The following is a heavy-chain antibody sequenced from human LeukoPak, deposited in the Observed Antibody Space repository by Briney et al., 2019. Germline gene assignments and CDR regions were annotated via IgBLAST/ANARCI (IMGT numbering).Heavy chain of an antibody. CDR2: VRSDSSSL. CDR3: ARDSGYEFDF. Sequence: GGSLRLSCAASGFAFSNYAMNWVRQAPGKGLEWVSYVRSDSSSLYADSVKGRFTISRDHAKHSVFLQMNSLRAEDTAVYYCARDSGYEFDFWGQGTPVTVSS. J-gene: IGHJ4*02. V-gene: IGHV3-48*04. D-gene: IGHD5-12*01. CDR1: GFAFSNYA.